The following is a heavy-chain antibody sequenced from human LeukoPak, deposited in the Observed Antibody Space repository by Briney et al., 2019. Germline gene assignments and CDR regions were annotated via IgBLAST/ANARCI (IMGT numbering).Heavy chain of an antibody. CDR2: IYTSGST. CDR3: ARSGAAAILDY. CDR1: GGSISSYY. J-gene: IGHJ4*02. D-gene: IGHD6-13*01. V-gene: IGHV4-4*07. Sequence: PSETLSLTCTVSGGSISSYYWSWIRQPAEKGLEWIGRIYTSGSTDYNPSLKSRITMSVDTSKNQFSLKLSSVTAADTAVYYCARSGAAAILDYWGQGTLVTVSS.